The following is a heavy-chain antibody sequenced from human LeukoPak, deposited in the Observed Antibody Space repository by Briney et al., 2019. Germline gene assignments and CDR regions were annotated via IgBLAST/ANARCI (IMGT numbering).Heavy chain of an antibody. D-gene: IGHD6-19*01. J-gene: IGHJ5*02. Sequence: GSLRLSCAASGFTFSSYAMSWVRQAPGKGLEWVSAISGSGGSTYYADSVKGRFTISRDNSRNTLYLQMNSLRAEDTAVYYCAKDRASGSGSYSYRGFDHWGQGTLVTVSS. V-gene: IGHV3-23*01. CDR3: AKDRASGSGSYSYRGFDH. CDR2: ISGSGGST. CDR1: GFTFSSYA.